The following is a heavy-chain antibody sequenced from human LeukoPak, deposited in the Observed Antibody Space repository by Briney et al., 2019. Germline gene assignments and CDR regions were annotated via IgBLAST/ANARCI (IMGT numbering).Heavy chain of an antibody. CDR1: GGTFSSYA. D-gene: IGHD3-3*01. Sequence: RASVKVSCKASGGTFSSYAISWVRQAPGQGLEWMGGIIPIFGTANYAQKFQGRVTITADKSTSTAYMELSSLRSEDTAVYYCARRQGYYDFWSGYSHWFDPRGQGTLATVSS. CDR3: ARRQGYYDFWSGYSHWFDP. J-gene: IGHJ5*02. V-gene: IGHV1-69*06. CDR2: IIPIFGTA.